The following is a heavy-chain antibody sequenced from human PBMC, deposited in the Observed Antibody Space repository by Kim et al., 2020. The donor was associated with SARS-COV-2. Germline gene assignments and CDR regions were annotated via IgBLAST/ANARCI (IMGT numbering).Heavy chain of an antibody. D-gene: IGHD3-3*01. J-gene: IGHJ4*02. CDR1: GGSISSSSYY. Sequence: SETLSLTCTVSGGSISSSSYYWGWIRQPPGKGLEWIGSIYYSGSTYYNPSLKSRVTISVDTSKNQFSLKLSSVTAADTAVYYCARRSDFWSGYYPSGPHYYFDYWGQGTLVTVSS. V-gene: IGHV4-39*01. CDR3: ARRSDFWSGYYPSGPHYYFDY. CDR2: IYYSGST.